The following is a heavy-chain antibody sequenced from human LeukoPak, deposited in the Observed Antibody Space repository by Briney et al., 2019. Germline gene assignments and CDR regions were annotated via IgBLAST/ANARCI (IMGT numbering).Heavy chain of an antibody. Sequence: PGGSLRLSCAASGFTFSSYWMHWVRQAPGKGLVWVSRINSDGSSTSYADSVKGRFTISRDNAKNTLYLQMNSLRAEDTAVYYCARVYSSSWSFYYYYYGMDVWGQGTTVTVSS. J-gene: IGHJ6*02. CDR3: ARVYSSSWSFYYYYYGMDV. CDR1: GFTFSSYW. D-gene: IGHD6-13*01. V-gene: IGHV3-74*01. CDR2: INSDGSST.